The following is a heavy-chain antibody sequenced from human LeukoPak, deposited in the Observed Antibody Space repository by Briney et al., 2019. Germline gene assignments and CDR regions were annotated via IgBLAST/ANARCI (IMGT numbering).Heavy chain of an antibody. J-gene: IGHJ6*02. D-gene: IGHD3-22*01. Sequence: SQTLSLTCTVSGGSISSGGYYWSWIRQHPGKGREWIGYIDYSGSTYYNPALKSRGTISVDTSKNQFSLKLSSVPAADTAVYYCARDSSSGYYYFTYYGMDVWGQGTTVTVSS. CDR2: IDYSGST. CDR3: ARDSSSGYYYFTYYGMDV. V-gene: IGHV4-31*03. CDR1: GGSISSGGYY.